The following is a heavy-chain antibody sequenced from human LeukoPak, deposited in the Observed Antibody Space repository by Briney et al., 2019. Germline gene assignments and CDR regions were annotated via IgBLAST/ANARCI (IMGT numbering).Heavy chain of an antibody. D-gene: IGHD3-10*01. Sequence: KPSEALSLTCTVSGYSISSGYYWGWIRQPPGKGLEWIGSIYYSGSTYYNPSLKSRVTISVDTSKNQFSLKLSSVTAADTAVYYCARYYYGSGSYWGQGTLVTVSS. V-gene: IGHV4-38-2*02. CDR2: IYYSGST. CDR3: ARYYYGSGSY. J-gene: IGHJ4*02. CDR1: GYSISSGYY.